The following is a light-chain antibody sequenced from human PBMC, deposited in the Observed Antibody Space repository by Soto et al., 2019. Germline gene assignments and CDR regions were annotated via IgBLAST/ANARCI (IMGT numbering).Light chain of an antibody. CDR1: QSISRY. CDR2: AAS. V-gene: IGKV1-39*01. Sequence: DIPMTQSPSSLSASVGDRVTITCRASQSISRYLNWYQQKPGEAPKLLIYAASSLQSGVPSRFSGSGSGTDFTLTISSLQPEDFATYYCQQSFTTLTFGGGTKVEIK. J-gene: IGKJ4*01. CDR3: QQSFTTLT.